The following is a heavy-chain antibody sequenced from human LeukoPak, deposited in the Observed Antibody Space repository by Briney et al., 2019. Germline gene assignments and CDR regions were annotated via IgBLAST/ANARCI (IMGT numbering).Heavy chain of an antibody. V-gene: IGHV4-39*07. CDR1: GGSISSSSYY. D-gene: IGHD3-9*01. Sequence: SETLSLTCTVSGGSISSSSYYWGWIRQPPGKGLEWIGSIYYSGSTYYNPSLKSRVTISVDTSKNQFSLKLSSVTAADTAVYYCARGKEDHILTGFAGYYYYMDVWGKGTTVTISS. CDR2: IYYSGST. CDR3: ARGKEDHILTGFAGYYYYMDV. J-gene: IGHJ6*03.